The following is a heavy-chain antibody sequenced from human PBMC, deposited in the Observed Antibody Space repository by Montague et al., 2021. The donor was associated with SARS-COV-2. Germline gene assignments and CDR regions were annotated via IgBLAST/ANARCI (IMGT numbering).Heavy chain of an antibody. V-gene: IGHV4-59*01. D-gene: IGHD1-26*01. CDR3: ARDAVGTFDY. CDR2: IFYRGST. Sequence: SETLSLTCTVSGDSMTYFYWSWIRQTAGKGLGWIGYIFYRGSTKYNPSLESRVTITVDTSKDQFYLKLNSVTAADTAVYYCARDAVGTFDYWGQGTRVNV. J-gene: IGHJ4*02. CDR1: GDSMTYFY.